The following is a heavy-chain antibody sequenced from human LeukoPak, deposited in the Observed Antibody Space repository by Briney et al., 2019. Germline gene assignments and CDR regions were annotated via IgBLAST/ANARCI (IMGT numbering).Heavy chain of an antibody. CDR1: GFTVSSNY. D-gene: IGHD5-12*01. J-gene: IGHJ6*03. CDR2: ISSSSSTI. CDR3: AKVLGPIVATIRRPYYYYYMDV. Sequence: GGSLRLSCAASGFTVSSNYMNWVRQAPGKGLEWVSYISSSSSTIYYADSVKGRFTISRDNAKNSLYLQINSLRAEDTAVYYCAKVLGPIVATIRRPYYYYYMDVWGKGTTVTVSS. V-gene: IGHV3-48*04.